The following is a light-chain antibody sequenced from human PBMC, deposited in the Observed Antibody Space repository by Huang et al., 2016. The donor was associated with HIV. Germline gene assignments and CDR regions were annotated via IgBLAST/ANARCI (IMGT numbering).Light chain of an antibody. CDR1: QSVSSRY. CDR2: GAS. CDR3: QQYGTSRIFT. J-gene: IGKJ3*01. V-gene: IGKV3-20*01. Sequence: EIVWTQSPGTLSLSPGERATLSCRARQSVSSRYLAWYQQKPGQAPRLLIYGASYRATCIPDRFSGSGSGTDFTLTISRLQPEDLAVYYCQQYGTSRIFTFGPGTRVDIK.